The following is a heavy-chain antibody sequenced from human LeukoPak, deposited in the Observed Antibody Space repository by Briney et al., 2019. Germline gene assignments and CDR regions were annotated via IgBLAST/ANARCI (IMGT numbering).Heavy chain of an antibody. CDR1: GYTFTNYY. CDR2: ISPSGGST. CDR3: ARDGVAGTYYFDY. V-gene: IGHV1-46*01. D-gene: IGHD6-19*01. Sequence: ASVKVSCKASGYTFTNYYMHWVRQAPGQGLEWMGMISPSGGSTSYPQKFQGRVTMTRDTSTSTVCMELTSLRSEDTAVYFCARDGVAGTYYFDYWGQGTLVTVSS. J-gene: IGHJ4*02.